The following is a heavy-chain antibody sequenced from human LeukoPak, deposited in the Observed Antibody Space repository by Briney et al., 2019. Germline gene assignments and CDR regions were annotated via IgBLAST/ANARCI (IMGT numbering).Heavy chain of an antibody. CDR3: ARDPTNTSGRYAYFDF. CDR2: VSCFNGDT. D-gene: IGHD6-19*01. CDR1: GYTFNHHG. Sequence: SVKVSCKASGYTFNHHGISWVRQAPGQGLEWMGWVSCFNGDTHYAQKFQGRVTMTRDTYTTTAYMELRSLRSDDTALYYCARDPTNTSGRYAYFDFWGQGTLVTVSS. J-gene: IGHJ4*02. V-gene: IGHV1-18*01.